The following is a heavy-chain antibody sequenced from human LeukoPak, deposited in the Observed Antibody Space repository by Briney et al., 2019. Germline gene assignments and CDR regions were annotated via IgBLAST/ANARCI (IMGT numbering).Heavy chain of an antibody. CDR3: ARGIPGYFGTSGYYYEY. Sequence: PSETLSLTCAVYGGSFSGYYWSWICQPPGKGLEWIGEIHHSGSTNYSPSLKSRVTISVDNSRNQFSLGLSSVSAADTAVYYCARGIPGYFGTSGYYYEYWGQGTLVTVSS. V-gene: IGHV4-34*01. D-gene: IGHD3-22*01. J-gene: IGHJ4*02. CDR1: GGSFSGYY. CDR2: IHHSGST.